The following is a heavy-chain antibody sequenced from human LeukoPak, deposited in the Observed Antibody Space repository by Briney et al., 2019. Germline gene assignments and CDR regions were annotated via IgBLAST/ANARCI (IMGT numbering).Heavy chain of an antibody. V-gene: IGHV4-30-4*01. D-gene: IGHD2-15*01. Sequence: SETLSLTCTVSGGSISSGDYYWSWIRQPPGKGLEWIGYIYYSGSTYYNPSLKSRVTISVDTSKNQFSLKLSSVTAADTAVYYCARESGVVPATSKRPYYFDYWGQGTLVTVSS. CDR1: GGSISSGDYY. J-gene: IGHJ4*02. CDR2: IYYSGST. CDR3: ARESGVVPATSKRPYYFDY.